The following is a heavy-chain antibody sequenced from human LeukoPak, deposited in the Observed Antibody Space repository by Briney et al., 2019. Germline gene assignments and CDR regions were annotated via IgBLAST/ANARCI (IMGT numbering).Heavy chain of an antibody. CDR2: IYYSGST. J-gene: IGHJ4*02. CDR3: AREGGYSGSYFDY. Sequence: PSETLSLTCTVSGGSISSYYWSWIRRPPGKGLKWIGYIYYSGSTNYNPSLKSRVTISVDTSKNQFSLKLSSVTAADTAVYYCAREGGYSGSYFDYWGQGTLVTVSS. V-gene: IGHV4-59*01. CDR1: GGSISSYY. D-gene: IGHD1-26*01.